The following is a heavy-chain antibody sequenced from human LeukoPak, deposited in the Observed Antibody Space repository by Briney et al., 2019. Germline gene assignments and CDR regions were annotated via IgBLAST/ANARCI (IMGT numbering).Heavy chain of an antibody. CDR2: IRSQSDGGTT. CDR3: TTLHKDNSDFLTTLRLRRMGMEALSYSYMDV. D-gene: IGHD3-9*01. CDR1: GFTFSNAW. V-gene: IGHV3-15*01. Sequence: PGGSLRLSCAASGFTFSNAWMTWVRQAPGKGLEWVGRIRSQSDGGTTVYAASVKGRFVISRDDSQDRLYLQMNSLKTEDTAKYYCTTLHKDNSDFLTTLRLRRMGMEALSYSYMDVWGKGTTVTVSS. J-gene: IGHJ6*03.